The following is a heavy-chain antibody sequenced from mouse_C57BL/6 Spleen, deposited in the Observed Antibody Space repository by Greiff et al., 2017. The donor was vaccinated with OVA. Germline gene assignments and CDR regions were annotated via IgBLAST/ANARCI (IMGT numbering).Heavy chain of an antibody. D-gene: IGHD1-1*01. CDR1: GYTFTSYW. J-gene: IGHJ4*01. CDR3: ARSGLRDAMDY. V-gene: IGHV1-52*01. CDR2: IDPSDSET. Sequence: VKLQQPGAELVRPGSSVKLSCKASGYTFTSYWMHWVKQRPIQGLEWIGNIDPSDSETHYNQKFKDKATLTVDKSSSTAYMQLSSLTSEDSAVYYCARSGLRDAMDYWGQGTSVTVSS.